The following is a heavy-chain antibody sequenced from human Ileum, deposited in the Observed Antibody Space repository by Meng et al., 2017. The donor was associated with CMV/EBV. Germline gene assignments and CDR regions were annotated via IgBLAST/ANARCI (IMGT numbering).Heavy chain of an antibody. CDR1: TCSNEA. V-gene: IGHV1-69*06. Sequence: TCSNEAMSWMRQDPGQGLDWMGGIIPSLDTANYAPKFQGRLTITADKSTSTADMELSSLSSEDTAVYYCARDRYYDSSGFYVESAYWGDGTLVTVSS. CDR3: ARDRYYDSSGFYVESAY. J-gene: IGHJ4*01. D-gene: IGHD3-22*01. CDR2: IIPSLDTA.